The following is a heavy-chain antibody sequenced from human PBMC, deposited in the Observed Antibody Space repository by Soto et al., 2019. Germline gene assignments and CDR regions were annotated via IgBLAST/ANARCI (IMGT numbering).Heavy chain of an antibody. CDR3: AKAGSSSPGAFDY. V-gene: IGHV3-30*18. D-gene: IGHD6-6*01. Sequence: QVQLVESGGGVVQPGRSLRLSCAASGFTFSSYGMHWVRQAPGKGLEWVAVISYDGSNKYYADSVKGRFTISRDNSKNALYLQMNSLRAEDTAVYYCAKAGSSSPGAFDYWGQGTLVTVSS. CDR1: GFTFSSYG. J-gene: IGHJ4*02. CDR2: ISYDGSNK.